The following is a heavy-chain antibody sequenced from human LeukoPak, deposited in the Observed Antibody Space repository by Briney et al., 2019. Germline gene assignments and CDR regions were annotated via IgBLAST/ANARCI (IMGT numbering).Heavy chain of an antibody. Sequence: PSETLSLTCTVSGGSISSSSYYWGWIRQPPGKGLEWIGEINHSGSTNYNPSLKSRVTISVDTSKNQFSLKLSSVTAADTAVYYCAREQLVPDSQYYFDYWGQGTLVAVSS. J-gene: IGHJ4*02. CDR1: GGSISSSSYY. V-gene: IGHV4-39*07. CDR2: INHSGST. D-gene: IGHD6-13*01. CDR3: AREQLVPDSQYYFDY.